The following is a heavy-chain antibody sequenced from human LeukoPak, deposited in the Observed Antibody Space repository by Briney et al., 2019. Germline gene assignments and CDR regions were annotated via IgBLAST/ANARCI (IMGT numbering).Heavy chain of an antibody. CDR1: GYTFTGYY. V-gene: IGHV1-2*06. CDR2: INPNSGGT. Sequence: ASVKVSCKASGYTFTGYYMHWVRQAPGQGLEWMGRINPNSGGTNYAQKFQGRVTMTRDTSISTAYMELSRLRSDDTAVYYCARAYDSSGWGFDYRGQGTLDTVSS. D-gene: IGHD3-22*01. J-gene: IGHJ4*02. CDR3: ARAYDSSGWGFDY.